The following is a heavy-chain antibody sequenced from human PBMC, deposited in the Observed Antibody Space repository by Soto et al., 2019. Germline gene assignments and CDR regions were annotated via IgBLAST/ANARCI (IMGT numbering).Heavy chain of an antibody. CDR2: IAFDGSTQ. CDR3: AKGRIASGDDPEFDY. Sequence: QVQLVESGGGVVQPGRSLRLSCTASGFTFSNFGMHWVRQAPGKGLEWVAAIAFDGSTQYYGDSVKGRFTISSDSSKNTLYLQMNNLRTEDTAVYFCAKGRIASGDDPEFDYWGKGTLVTVSS. D-gene: IGHD5-12*01. V-gene: IGHV3-30*18. CDR1: GFTFSNFG. J-gene: IGHJ4*02.